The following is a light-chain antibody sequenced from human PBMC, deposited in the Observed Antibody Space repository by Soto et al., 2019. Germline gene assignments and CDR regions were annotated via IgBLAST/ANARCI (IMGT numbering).Light chain of an antibody. Sequence: EIVLTQSPATLSLSPGERATLSCWASQSVSSYLAWYQQKPGQAPRLLIYDASNRATGIPARFSGSGSGTDFTLTISSLEPEDFAVYYCQQRSNWSTFGGGTKVDIK. V-gene: IGKV3-11*01. J-gene: IGKJ4*01. CDR2: DAS. CDR1: QSVSSY. CDR3: QQRSNWST.